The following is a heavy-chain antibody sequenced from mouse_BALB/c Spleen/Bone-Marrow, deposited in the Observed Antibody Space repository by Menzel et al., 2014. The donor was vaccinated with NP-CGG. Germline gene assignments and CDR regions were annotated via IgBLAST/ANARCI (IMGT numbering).Heavy chain of an antibody. CDR2: IDPANGNT. CDR1: GFNIKDTY. D-gene: IGHD2-2*01. CDR3: ARWLPLAY. V-gene: IGHV14-3*02. J-gene: IGHJ3*01. Sequence: VQLQQSGAELVKPGASVKLSCTASGFNIKDTYTHWVKQRPEQGLGWIGRIDPANGNTKYDPKFQGKATITADTSSNTAYLQLSSLTSEDTAVYYCARWLPLAYWGQGTLVTVSA.